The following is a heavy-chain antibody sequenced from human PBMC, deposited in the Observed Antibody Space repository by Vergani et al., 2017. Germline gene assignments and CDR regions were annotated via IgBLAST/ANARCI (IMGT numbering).Heavy chain of an antibody. D-gene: IGHD1-26*01. CDR1: GFTFSNAW. CDR3: TTDRSIVGAYDY. Sequence: EVQLVESGGGLVKPGGSLRLSCAASGFTFSNAWMSWVRQAPGKGLEWVGRIKSKTDGGTTDYAAPVKGRFTISRDDSKNTLYLQMNSLKTEDTAVYYCTTDRSIVGAYDYWGQGTLVTVSS. CDR2: IKSKTDGGTT. V-gene: IGHV3-15*01. J-gene: IGHJ4*02.